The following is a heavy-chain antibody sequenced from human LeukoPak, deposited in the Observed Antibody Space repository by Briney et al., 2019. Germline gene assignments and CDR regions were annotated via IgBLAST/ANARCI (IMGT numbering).Heavy chain of an antibody. CDR1: GGSISSGGYD. CDR2: IYYSGST. J-gene: IGHJ4*02. V-gene: IGHV4-31*03. D-gene: IGHD6-13*01. CDR3: AKDRDSAAAPDY. Sequence: SQTLSLTCTVSGGSISSGGYDWSWIRQHPGKGLEWIGYIYYSGSTYYNPSLKSRVTISVDTSKNQFSLKLSSVTAADTAVYYCAKDRDSAAAPDYWGQGTLVTVSS.